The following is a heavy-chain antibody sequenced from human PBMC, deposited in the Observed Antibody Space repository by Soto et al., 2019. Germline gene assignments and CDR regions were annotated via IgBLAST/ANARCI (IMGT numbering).Heavy chain of an antibody. CDR1: GYTFTSYY. D-gene: IGHD3-22*01. Sequence: ASVKVSCKASGYTFTSYYMHWVRQAPGQGLEWMGWINPNSGGTNYAQKFQGWVTMTRDTSISTAYMELSRLRSDDTAVYYCARDTFGSDSSGYYYWGQGTLVTVSS. V-gene: IGHV1-2*04. CDR3: ARDTFGSDSSGYYY. J-gene: IGHJ4*02. CDR2: INPNSGGT.